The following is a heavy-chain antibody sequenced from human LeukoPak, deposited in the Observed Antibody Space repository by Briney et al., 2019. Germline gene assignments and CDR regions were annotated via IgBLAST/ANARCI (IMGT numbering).Heavy chain of an antibody. Sequence: GGSLRLSCAASGFTFHNNGMSWVRQAPGKGLEWVSAISGSSRSTYHAESVKGRFTISRDNSKNTLFLQMNSLRAEDTAVYYCAKDVRDSGLDYWGQGTLVTVSS. CDR2: ISGSSRST. V-gene: IGHV3-23*01. CDR1: GFTFHNNG. J-gene: IGHJ4*02. CDR3: AKDVRDSGLDY. D-gene: IGHD5-12*01.